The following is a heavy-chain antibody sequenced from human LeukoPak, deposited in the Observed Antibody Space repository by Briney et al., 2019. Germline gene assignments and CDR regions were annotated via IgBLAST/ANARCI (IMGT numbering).Heavy chain of an antibody. D-gene: IGHD2-8*01. Sequence: SETLSLTCAVYGGSSSGYYWSWIRQPPGKGLEWIGEINHSGSTNYNPSLKSRVTISVDTSKNQFSLELSSVTAADTAVYYCARVGGRLIDYWGQGTLVTVSS. CDR3: ARVGGRLIDY. J-gene: IGHJ4*02. CDR2: INHSGST. V-gene: IGHV4-34*01. CDR1: GGSSSGYY.